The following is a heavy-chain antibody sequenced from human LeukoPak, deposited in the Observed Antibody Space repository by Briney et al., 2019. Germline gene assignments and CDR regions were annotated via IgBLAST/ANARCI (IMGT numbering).Heavy chain of an antibody. D-gene: IGHD6-19*01. J-gene: IGHJ4*02. CDR3: AKLDSSGWSRPFDY. CDR1: GFAFSSYA. V-gene: IGHV3-30*18. CDR2: MSHDGSNK. Sequence: GRSLRLSCAASGFAFSSYAMHWVRQAPGKGLEWVAVMSHDGSNKYYGDSVKGRFTISRDNSKNTLYLQMNSLRAEDTAVYYCAKLDSSGWSRPFDYWGQGTLVTVSS.